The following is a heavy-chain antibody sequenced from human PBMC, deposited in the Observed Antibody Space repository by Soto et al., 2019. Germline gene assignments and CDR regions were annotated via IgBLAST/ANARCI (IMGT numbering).Heavy chain of an antibody. J-gene: IGHJ6*04. V-gene: IGHV3-49*04. D-gene: IGHD2-15*01. Sequence: GGSLRLSCTASGFTFGDYAMSWVRQAPGKGLEWVGFIRSKAYGGTTEYAASVKGRFTISRDDSKSIAYLQMNSLKTEDTAVYYFIWAGGGSCYPDYHYYNGMEVGGKGTRVTVSS. CDR2: IRSKAYGGTT. CDR3: IWAGGGSCYPDYHYYNGMEV. CDR1: GFTFGDYA.